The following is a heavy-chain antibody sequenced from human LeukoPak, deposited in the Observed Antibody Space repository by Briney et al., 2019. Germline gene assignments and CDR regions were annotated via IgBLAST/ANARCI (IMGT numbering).Heavy chain of an antibody. CDR2: MNPNSGNT. CDR3: ARVAFNWNYAYYFDY. CDR1: GYTFTSYD. Sequence: ASVKVSCKASGYTFTSYDINWVRQATGQGLEWMGWMNPNSGNTGYAQKFQGRVTITRDTSVSTAYMDLSSLRSEDTAVYYCARVAFNWNYAYYFDYWGQGTLVTVSS. D-gene: IGHD1-7*01. V-gene: IGHV1-8*01. J-gene: IGHJ4*02.